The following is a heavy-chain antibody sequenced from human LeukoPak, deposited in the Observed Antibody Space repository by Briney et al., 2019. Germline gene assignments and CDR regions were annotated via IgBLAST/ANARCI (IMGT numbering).Heavy chain of an antibody. CDR2: IYHSGST. D-gene: IGHD2-2*01. CDR3: ARVACYCSSTSCYLIFDY. CDR1: GGSISSGGYS. V-gene: IGHV4-30-2*01. J-gene: IGHJ4*02. Sequence: PSETLSLTCAVSGGSISSGGYSWSWIRQPPGKGLEWIGYIYHSGSTYYNLSLKSRVTISVDRSKNQFSLKLSSVTAADTAVYYCARVACYCSSTSCYLIFDYWGQGTLVTVSS.